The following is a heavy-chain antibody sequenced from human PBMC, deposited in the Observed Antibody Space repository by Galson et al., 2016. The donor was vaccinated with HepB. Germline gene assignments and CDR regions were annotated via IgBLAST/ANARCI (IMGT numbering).Heavy chain of an antibody. D-gene: IGHD6-19*01. Sequence: SLRLSCAASGFIFNNYALAWVRQAPGKGLEWISAVTGSGSNTYYADSMKGRFTISRDNSKNTLYLQMNSLTAEDRALYYCAKYSRDSGRVVAFDIWGQGTMVTVSS. J-gene: IGHJ3*02. CDR1: GFIFNNYA. CDR2: VTGSGSNT. V-gene: IGHV3-23*01. CDR3: AKYSRDSGRVVAFDI.